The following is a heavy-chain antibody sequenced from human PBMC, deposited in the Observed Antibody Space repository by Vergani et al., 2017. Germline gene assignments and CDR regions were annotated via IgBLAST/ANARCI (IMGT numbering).Heavy chain of an antibody. CDR2: IIPIFGTA. CDR3: AREQREQPDWFDP. V-gene: IGHV1-69*01. Sequence: QVQLVQSGAEVKKPGSSMQVSCKASGGTFSSYAISWVRPAPGQGLEWMGGIIPIFGTANYAQKFQGRVTITADESTSTAYMELSSLRSEDTAVYYCAREQREQPDWFDPWGQGTLVTVSS. CDR1: GGTFSSYA. J-gene: IGHJ5*02. D-gene: IGHD1/OR15-1a*01.